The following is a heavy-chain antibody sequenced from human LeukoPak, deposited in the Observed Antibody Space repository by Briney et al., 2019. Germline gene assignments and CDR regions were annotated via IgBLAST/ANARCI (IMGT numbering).Heavy chain of an antibody. D-gene: IGHD6-19*01. CDR3: AGRGGIAVAGIVSY. J-gene: IGHJ4*02. CDR2: ISSSSSTI. Sequence: GGSLRLSCAASGFTFSSYSMNWVRQAPGKGLEWVSYISSSSSTIYYADSVKGRFTISRDNAKNSLYLQMNSLRAEDTAVYYCAGRGGIAVAGIVSYWGQGTLVTVSS. CDR1: GFTFSSYS. V-gene: IGHV3-48*01.